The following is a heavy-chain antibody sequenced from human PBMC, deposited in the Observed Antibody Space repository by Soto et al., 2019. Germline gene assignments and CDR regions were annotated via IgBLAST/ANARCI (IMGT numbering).Heavy chain of an antibody. CDR3: AKDISYGSGSYYKGYMDV. V-gene: IGHV3-9*01. CDR2: ISWNSGSI. J-gene: IGHJ6*03. CDR1: GFIFDDYA. D-gene: IGHD3-10*01. Sequence: GGSLRLSCEVSGFIFDDYAMHWVRQAPGKGLEWVSGISWNSGSIDYADSVKGRFTISRDTAKNSLYLQMNSLRAEDTALYYCAKDISYGSGSYYKGYMDVWGKGTTVTVSS.